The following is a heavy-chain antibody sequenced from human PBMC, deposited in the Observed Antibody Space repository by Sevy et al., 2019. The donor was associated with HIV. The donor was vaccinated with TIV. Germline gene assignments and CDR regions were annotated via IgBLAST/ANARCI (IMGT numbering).Heavy chain of an antibody. Sequence: GGSLRLSCAASGFTFSSYWMSWVRQAPGKGLEWVANIKQDGSEKYYVDSVKGRFTISRDNAKNSLYLQMNSLRAEDTAVYYCARVDYYGSGGNYYYYYGMDVWGQGTTVTVSS. J-gene: IGHJ6*02. V-gene: IGHV3-7*01. CDR1: GFTFSSYW. CDR2: IKQDGSEK. D-gene: IGHD3-10*01. CDR3: ARVDYYGSGGNYYYYYGMDV.